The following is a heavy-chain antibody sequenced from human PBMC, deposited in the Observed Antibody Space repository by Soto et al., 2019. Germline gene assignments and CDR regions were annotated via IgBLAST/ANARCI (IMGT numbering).Heavy chain of an antibody. D-gene: IGHD3-3*01. CDR2: IKSDGTVT. J-gene: IGHJ5*01. Sequence: EVQLVESGGGLVQPGGSLRLSCVVSGITFSTYRRHWVRQSPGKGLVWVSHIKSDGTVTHYTDSVRGRFIISRDNAKNTLFLQINSLRAEDTAVYYCARENYNFWSGYYLDSWGQGTLVTVSS. V-gene: IGHV3-74*01. CDR1: GITFSTYR. CDR3: ARENYNFWSGYYLDS.